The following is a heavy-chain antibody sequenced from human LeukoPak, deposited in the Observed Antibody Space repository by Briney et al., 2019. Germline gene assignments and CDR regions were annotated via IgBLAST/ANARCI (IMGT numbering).Heavy chain of an antibody. CDR2: IIPIFGTA. J-gene: IGHJ4*02. Sequence: ASGKVSCKASGGTFSSYAISWVRQAPGQGLEWMGGIIPIFGTANYAQKFQGRVTITADESTSTAYMELSSLRSEDTAVYYCARGGSGYDHPPLDYWGQGTLVTVSS. D-gene: IGHD5-12*01. CDR1: GGTFSSYA. V-gene: IGHV1-69*13. CDR3: ARGGSGYDHPPLDY.